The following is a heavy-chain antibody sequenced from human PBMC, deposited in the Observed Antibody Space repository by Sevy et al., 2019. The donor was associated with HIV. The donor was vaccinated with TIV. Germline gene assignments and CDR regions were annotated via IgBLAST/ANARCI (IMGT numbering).Heavy chain of an antibody. CDR3: AHSPPCCSGGSCYFRY. CDR2: SYWDDDK. D-gene: IGHD2-15*01. Sequence: SGPTLVKPTQTLTLTCTFSGFSLRISGVGVGWIRQPPGKALEWLALSYWDDDKRYSPSLKSRLNITKDTSKNQVVLTMTNMDPVDTATYYCAHSPPCCSGGSCYFRYWGQGTLVTVSS. J-gene: IGHJ4*02. CDR1: GFSLRISGVG. V-gene: IGHV2-5*02.